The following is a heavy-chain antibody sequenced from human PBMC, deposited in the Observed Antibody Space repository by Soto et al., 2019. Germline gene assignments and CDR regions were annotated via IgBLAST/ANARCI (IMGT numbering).Heavy chain of an antibody. CDR1: GGTFSSYA. D-gene: IGHD3-10*01. J-gene: IGHJ6*02. CDR2: IIPIFGTA. CDR3: ASRVSYGSGSRYPKYYYYGMDV. Sequence: GASVKVSCKASGGTFSSYAISWVRQAPGQGLEWMGGIIPIFGTANYAQKFQGRVTITADESTSTAYMELSSLRSEDTAVYYCASRVSYGSGSRYPKYYYYGMDVWGQGTTVTVSS. V-gene: IGHV1-69*13.